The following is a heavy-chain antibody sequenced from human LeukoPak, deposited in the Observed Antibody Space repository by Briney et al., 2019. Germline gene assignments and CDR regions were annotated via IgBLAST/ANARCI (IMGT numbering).Heavy chain of an antibody. CDR2: ISAYNGNT. CDR1: GYTFTSYG. D-gene: IGHD2-8*01. Sequence: SVKVSCKASGYTFTSYGISWVRQAPGQGLEWMGWISAYNGNTNYAQKLQGRVTMTTDTSTSTAYMELRSLRSDDTAVYYCARDQADIVLMVYASPFDYWGQGTLVTVSS. V-gene: IGHV1-18*01. CDR3: ARDQADIVLMVYASPFDY. J-gene: IGHJ4*02.